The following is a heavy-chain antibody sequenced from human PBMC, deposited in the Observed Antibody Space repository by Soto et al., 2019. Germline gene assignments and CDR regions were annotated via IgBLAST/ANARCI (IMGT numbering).Heavy chain of an antibody. CDR1: GGSISSSRYL. CDR2: IYYSGST. CDR3: VRQAGGGRKYYGMDV. Sequence: SETLSLTCTVSGGSISSSRYLWGWIRQPPVERLEWIGSIYYSGSTYDNPSLKSRITISVDPSKNQFSLKLRSVTAADTAVYYCVRQAGGGRKYYGMDVWGQGTAVT. D-gene: IGHD2-15*01. V-gene: IGHV4-39*01. J-gene: IGHJ6*02.